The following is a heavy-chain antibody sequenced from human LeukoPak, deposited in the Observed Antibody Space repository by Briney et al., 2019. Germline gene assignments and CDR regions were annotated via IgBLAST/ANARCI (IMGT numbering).Heavy chain of an antibody. J-gene: IGHJ4*02. CDR1: GFTFSDYY. D-gene: IGHD5-24*01. V-gene: IGHV3-11*04. Sequence: GGSLRLSCAASGFTFSDYYMSWIRQAPGKGLEWVSYISSSGSTIYYADSVKGRFTISGDNAKNSLHLQMNSLRAEDTAVYYCARVEMATITFDYWGQGTLVTVSS. CDR2: ISSSGSTI. CDR3: ARVEMATITFDY.